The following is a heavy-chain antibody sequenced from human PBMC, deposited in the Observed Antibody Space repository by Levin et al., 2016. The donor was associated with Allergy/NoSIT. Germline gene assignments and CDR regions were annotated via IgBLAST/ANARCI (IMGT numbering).Heavy chain of an antibody. CDR3: VRVPYLFDNSGYGGALEV. V-gene: IGHV4-59*01. Sequence: WIRQPPGKGLEWIGYLYYVGSTSYNPSLKSRVSISLDTSKNQFSLKLSSVTAADTAVYYCVRVPYLFDNSGYGGALEVWGQGIMVTVSS. D-gene: IGHD5-12*01. CDR2: LYYVGST. J-gene: IGHJ3*01.